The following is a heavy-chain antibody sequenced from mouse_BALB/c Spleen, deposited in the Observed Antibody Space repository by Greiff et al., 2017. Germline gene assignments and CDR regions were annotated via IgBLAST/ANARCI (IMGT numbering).Heavy chain of an antibody. J-gene: IGHJ1*01. D-gene: IGHD1-2*01. CDR1: GFTFSSYG. CDR2: INSNGGST. Sequence: EVQLVESGGGLVQPGGSLKLSCAASGFTFSSYGMSWVRQTPDKRLELVATINSNGGSTYYPDSVKGRFTISRDNAKNTLYLQMSSLKSEDTAMYYCARGDYYGYYWYFDVWGAGTTVTVSS. CDR3: ARGDYYGYYWYFDV. V-gene: IGHV5-6-3*01.